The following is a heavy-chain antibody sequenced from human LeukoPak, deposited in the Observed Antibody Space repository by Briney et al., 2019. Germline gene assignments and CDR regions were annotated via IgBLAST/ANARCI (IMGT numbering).Heavy chain of an antibody. CDR3: AKGSGDSSGWYNPYYFDY. Sequence: PGGSLRLSCAASGFTFSSYGMHWVRQAPGKGLEWVAVISYDGSNKYYADSVKGRFTISRDNSKNTLYLQMNSLRAEDTAVYYCAKGSGDSSGWYNPYYFDYWGQGTLVTVSS. J-gene: IGHJ4*02. D-gene: IGHD6-19*01. CDR1: GFTFSSYG. CDR2: ISYDGSNK. V-gene: IGHV3-30*18.